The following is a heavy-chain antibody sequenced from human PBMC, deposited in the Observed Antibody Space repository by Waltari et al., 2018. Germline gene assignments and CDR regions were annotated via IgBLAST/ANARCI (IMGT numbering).Heavy chain of an antibody. CDR1: GFSFSSYA. CDR3: AKTTADYYGSGSVDY. V-gene: IGHV3-23*04. CDR2: ISGNGGFT. D-gene: IGHD3-10*01. Sequence: EVQLVESGGGLVQPGGSLRLSCAASGFSFSSYAMSWVRQAPGKGVEWVSAISGNGGFTYYEDSVKGRFTISRDNSKNTLYLQTSSLRAEDTAIYYCAKTTADYYGSGSVDYWGQGTLVTVSS. J-gene: IGHJ4*02.